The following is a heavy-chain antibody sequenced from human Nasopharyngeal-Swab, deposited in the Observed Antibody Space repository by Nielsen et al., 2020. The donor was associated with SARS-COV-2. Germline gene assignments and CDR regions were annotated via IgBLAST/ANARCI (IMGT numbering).Heavy chain of an antibody. Sequence: WIRQPPGKGLEWIGSIYYSGSTYYNPSLESRVTISVDTSKNQFSLKLSSVAAADTAVYYCARSEAEDYSSSWYDYWGRGTLVTVSS. D-gene: IGHD6-13*01. CDR2: IYYSGST. CDR3: ARSEAEDYSSSWYDY. V-gene: IGHV4-39*01. J-gene: IGHJ4*02.